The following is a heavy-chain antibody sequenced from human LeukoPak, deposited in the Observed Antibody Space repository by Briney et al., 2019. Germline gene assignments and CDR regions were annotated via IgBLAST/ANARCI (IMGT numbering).Heavy chain of an antibody. CDR3: ARGPDDFWNGFSYYFDF. V-gene: IGHV4-59*01. D-gene: IGHD3-3*01. Sequence: SETLSLTCSVSGGSMDSFYWNWFRQSPGKGLEWIGFVYNSVTTDYNPSLKSRVTISLDSSRNQFSLKLSSVTAADTAVYYCARGPDDFWNGFSYYFDFWGQGTPVTVSS. CDR2: VYNSVTT. J-gene: IGHJ4*02. CDR1: GGSMDSFY.